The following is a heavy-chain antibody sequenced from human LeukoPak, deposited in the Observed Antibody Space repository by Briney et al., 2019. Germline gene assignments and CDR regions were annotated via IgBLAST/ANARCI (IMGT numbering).Heavy chain of an antibody. Sequence: SETLSLTCTVSGGSMSGYFWSWIRQPPGKGLEWIGYIYYSGSTNYNPSLKSRVTISADTSKNQVSLTLSSVTAADTAVYYCARHPELYFFDYWGQGTLVTVSS. CDR3: ARHPELYFFDY. J-gene: IGHJ4*02. CDR1: GGSMSGYF. CDR2: IYYSGST. D-gene: IGHD3-10*01. V-gene: IGHV4-59*08.